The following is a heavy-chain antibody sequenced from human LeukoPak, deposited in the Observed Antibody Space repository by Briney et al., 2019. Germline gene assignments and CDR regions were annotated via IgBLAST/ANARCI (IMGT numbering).Heavy chain of an antibody. CDR2: INPNTGDT. V-gene: IGHV1-2*02. J-gene: IGHJ4*02. Sequence: ASVKVSCKASGYTFTDYYIHWVRQAPGQGLEWVGWINPNTGDTTYAQKFRGRVTMTRDTSINTAYMELSGLTSDDTAIYFCARGKTIVATILVRDYWGQGALVTVSS. CDR1: GYTFTDYY. D-gene: IGHD5-12*01. CDR3: ARGKTIVATILVRDY.